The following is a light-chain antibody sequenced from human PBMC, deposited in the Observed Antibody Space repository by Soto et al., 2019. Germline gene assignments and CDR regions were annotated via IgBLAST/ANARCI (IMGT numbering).Light chain of an antibody. V-gene: IGLV2-14*03. CDR3: SSYTTSNTRQIV. J-gene: IGLJ1*01. CDR1: SSDVGGYNY. Sequence: QSVLTQPASVSGSPGQSITISCTGTSSDVGGYNYVSWYQHHPGKAHKLMIFDVSNRPSGVSNLFSGSKSGNTASLTISVLQPEDEADYYCSSYTTSNTRQIVFGTGTKVTFL. CDR2: DVS.